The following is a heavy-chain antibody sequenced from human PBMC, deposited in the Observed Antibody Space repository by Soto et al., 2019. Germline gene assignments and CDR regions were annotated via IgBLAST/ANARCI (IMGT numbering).Heavy chain of an antibody. CDR2: IYYSGNT. V-gene: IGHV4-61*01. J-gene: IGHJ4*02. Sequence: PSETLSLTCTVSGGSVSSGSYYWSWIRQPPGKGLEWIGYIYYSGNTNYNPSLKSRVTISVDTSKNQFSLKLSSVTAADTAVYYCARVRSLYSGYDRATIDYWGQGTLVTVSS. D-gene: IGHD5-12*01. CDR3: ARVRSLYSGYDRATIDY. CDR1: GGSVSSGSYY.